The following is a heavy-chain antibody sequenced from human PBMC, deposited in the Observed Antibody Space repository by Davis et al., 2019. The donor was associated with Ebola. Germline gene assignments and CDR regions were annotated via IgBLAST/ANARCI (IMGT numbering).Heavy chain of an antibody. Sequence: SLKISCAASGFTFDDYAMHWVRQAPGKGLEWVSGISWNSGSIGYADSVKGRFTISRDNAKNSLYLQMNSLRAEDTALYYCARDNSGWDPFDYWGQGTLVTVSS. CDR2: ISWNSGSI. V-gene: IGHV3-9*01. J-gene: IGHJ4*02. CDR3: ARDNSGWDPFDY. D-gene: IGHD6-19*01. CDR1: GFTFDDYA.